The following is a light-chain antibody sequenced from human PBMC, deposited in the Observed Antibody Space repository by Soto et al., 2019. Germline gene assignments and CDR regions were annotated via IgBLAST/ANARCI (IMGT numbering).Light chain of an antibody. J-gene: IGKJ5*01. CDR2: APS. Sequence: LLTQSPSSLSASVGDRDTITCRASQGIDTSLAWYQQKPGKAPKLLIYAPSNFQSGVPSRFSGSGSGTHFTLTISSLQPEDFATYYCQQLHGYPITFGQGTRLEIK. V-gene: IGKV1-9*01. CDR1: QGIDTS. CDR3: QQLHGYPIT.